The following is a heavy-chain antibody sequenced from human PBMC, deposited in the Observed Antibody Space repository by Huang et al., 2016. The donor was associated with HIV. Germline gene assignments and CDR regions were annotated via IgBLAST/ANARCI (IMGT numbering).Heavy chain of an antibody. D-gene: IGHD3-10*01. Sequence: QVQLVESGGGLVKPGGSLRLSCAASGFTFSDYYLSWIRQDPGRGVECSSYIISSDNSRYYADSVKGRFTISRDDAKNSLYLQMNSLRADDTAVYYCARRSAFYRLDYWGQGTLVTVSS. CDR2: IISSDNSR. V-gene: IGHV3-11*01. CDR1: GFTFSDYY. CDR3: ARRSAFYRLDY. J-gene: IGHJ4*02.